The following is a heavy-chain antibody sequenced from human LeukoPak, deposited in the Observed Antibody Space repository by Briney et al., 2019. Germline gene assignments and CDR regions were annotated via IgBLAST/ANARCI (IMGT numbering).Heavy chain of an antibody. V-gene: IGHV3-30*02. CDR1: GFTFSSYG. D-gene: IGHD5-24*01. CDR3: ARVLGYNLMHWFDP. CDR2: IRYDGSNK. J-gene: IGHJ5*02. Sequence: GGSLRLSCAASGFTFSSYGMHWVRQAPGKGLEWVAFIRYDGSNKYYADSVKGRFTISRDNSKNTLYLQMNSLRAEDTAVYYCARVLGYNLMHWFDPWGQGTLVTVSS.